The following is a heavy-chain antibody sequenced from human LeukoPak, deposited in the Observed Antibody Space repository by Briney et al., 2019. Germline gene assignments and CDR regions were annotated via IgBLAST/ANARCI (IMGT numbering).Heavy chain of an antibody. J-gene: IGHJ5*02. Sequence: ASVKVSCKASGYTFTGYPMNWVRQAPGQGLEWMGWINTNTGNPTYAQGFTGRFVSSLDTSVSTAYLQISSLKAEDTAVYYCARALGTGYYIYRFDPWGQGTLVTVSS. CDR2: INTNTGNP. V-gene: IGHV7-4-1*02. CDR1: GYTFTGYP. CDR3: ARALGTGYYIYRFDP. D-gene: IGHD3/OR15-3a*01.